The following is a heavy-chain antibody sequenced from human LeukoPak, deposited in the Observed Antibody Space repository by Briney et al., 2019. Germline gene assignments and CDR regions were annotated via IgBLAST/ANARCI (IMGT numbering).Heavy chain of an antibody. J-gene: IGHJ4*02. D-gene: IGHD6-19*01. CDR1: GYTFTSYY. V-gene: IGHV1-46*01. CDR3: ARQIAVAGTDY. CDR2: INPSGGST. Sequence: ASVKVSCKASGYTFTSYYMHWARQAPGQGLEWMGIINPSGGSTSYAQKFQGRVTMTRDTSTSTVYMELSSLRSEDTAVYYCARQIAVAGTDYWGQGTLVTVSS.